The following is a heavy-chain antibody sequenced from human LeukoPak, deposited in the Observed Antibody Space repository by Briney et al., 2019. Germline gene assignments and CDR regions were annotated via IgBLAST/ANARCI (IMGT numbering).Heavy chain of an antibody. CDR1: GFTVSSNY. D-gene: IGHD6-19*01. J-gene: IGHJ4*02. CDR2: IYSGGST. V-gene: IGHV3-53*01. Sequence: GGSLRLSCAASGFTVSSNYMSWVRQAPGKGLEWGSVIYSGGSTYYADSVKGRFTISRDNSKNTLYLQMNSLRAEDTAVYYCARGEDGSGWYFDYWGQGTLVTVSS. CDR3: ARGEDGSGWYFDY.